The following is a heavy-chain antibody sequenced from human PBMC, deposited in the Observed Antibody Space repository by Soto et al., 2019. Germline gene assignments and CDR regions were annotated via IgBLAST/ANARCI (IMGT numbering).Heavy chain of an antibody. Sequence: SVKVSCKASGFTFTSSAMQWVRQARGQRLEWIGWIVVGSGNTNYAQKFQERVTMTTDTSTSTAYMELRSLRSDDTAVYYCARGIASDYDWFDPWGQGTLVTV. D-gene: IGHD4-17*01. CDR2: IVVGSGNT. CDR1: GFTFTSSA. CDR3: ARGIASDYDWFDP. V-gene: IGHV1-58*02. J-gene: IGHJ5*02.